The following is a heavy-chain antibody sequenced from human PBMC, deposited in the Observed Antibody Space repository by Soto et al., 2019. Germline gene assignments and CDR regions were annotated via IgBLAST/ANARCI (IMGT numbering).Heavy chain of an antibody. CDR3: ARDWRDYGMDV. J-gene: IGHJ6*02. V-gene: IGHV3-48*01. CDR1: GFTFSRFD. CDR2: IKASSTTI. D-gene: IGHD3-3*01. Sequence: EVQVVESGGGLVQPGGSLRLSCAASGFTFSRFDMNWVRQAPGKGQEWLSFIKASSTTIQYADSVKGRFTISRDDAKNSLFLQMNNLRVEDTAVYYCARDWRDYGMDVWGQGTTVTVS.